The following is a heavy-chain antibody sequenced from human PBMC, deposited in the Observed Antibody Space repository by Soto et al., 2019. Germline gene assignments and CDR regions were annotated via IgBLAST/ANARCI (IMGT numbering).Heavy chain of an antibody. CDR3: ARGQCFGELSSMDV. J-gene: IGHJ6*02. CDR1: GGSISTYY. V-gene: IGHV4-59*01. CDR2: IYYTGST. D-gene: IGHD3-10*01. Sequence: PSDTLSLTCTVSGGSISTYYWSWIRQPPGKGLEWIGYIYYTGSTKYNPSLKSRVTISVDTSKNQFSLKLSSVSAADTAVYYCARGQCFGELSSMDVWGQGTTVTV.